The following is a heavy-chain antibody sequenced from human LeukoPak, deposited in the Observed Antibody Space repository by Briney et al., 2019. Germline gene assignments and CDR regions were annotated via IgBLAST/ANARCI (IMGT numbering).Heavy chain of an antibody. CDR3: AKDSVTKYDFWSGPTYFVDY. CDR1: GFTFSSYA. Sequence: QTGGSLRLSCAASGFTFSSYAMSWVRQAPRKGLEWVSAISGSGGSTYYADSVKGRFTISRDNSKNTLYLQMNSLRAEDTAVYYCAKDSVTKYDFWSGPTYFVDYWGQGTLVTVSS. D-gene: IGHD3-3*01. J-gene: IGHJ4*02. V-gene: IGHV3-23*01. CDR2: ISGSGGST.